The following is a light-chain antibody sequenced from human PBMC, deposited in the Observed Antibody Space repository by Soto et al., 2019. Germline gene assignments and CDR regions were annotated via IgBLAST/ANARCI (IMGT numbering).Light chain of an antibody. CDR2: DAS. CDR1: QNINNY. CDR3: QQYENLPT. Sequence: DIQMTQSPSSLSASVGDRVTITCQASQNINNYLTWYQQKPGRAPKLLIYDASNLEAGVPSRFRGSGSGTDFTFTISRLQPEDIATYYCQQYENLPTVGQGTRLESK. V-gene: IGKV1-33*01. J-gene: IGKJ5*01.